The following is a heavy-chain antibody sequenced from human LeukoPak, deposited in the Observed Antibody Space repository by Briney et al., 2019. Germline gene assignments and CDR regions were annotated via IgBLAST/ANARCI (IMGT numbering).Heavy chain of an antibody. CDR3: AKGKGSSISCSDY. CDR1: GFTFSSYA. CDR2: ISDSGGST. V-gene: IGHV3-23*01. D-gene: IGHD2-2*01. Sequence: RGSLRLSCAASGFTFSSYAMSWVRQAPGKGLEWVSLISDSGGSTYYADSVKGRFTISRDNSKNTLSLQMNSLRADDTAVYYCAKGKGSSISCSDYWGQGTLVTVSS. J-gene: IGHJ4*02.